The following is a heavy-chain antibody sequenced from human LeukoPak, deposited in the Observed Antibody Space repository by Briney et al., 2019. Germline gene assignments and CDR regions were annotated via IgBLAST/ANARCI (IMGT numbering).Heavy chain of an antibody. CDR2: ISSSGSTI. Sequence: GGSLRLSCAASGFTFNSYEMNWVRQAPGKGLEWVSYISSSGSTIYYADSVKGRFTISRDNAKNSLYLQMNSLRAEDTAVYYCARDEVQKAAAGYFDYWGQGTLVTVSS. D-gene: IGHD6-13*01. J-gene: IGHJ4*02. V-gene: IGHV3-48*03. CDR3: ARDEVQKAAAGYFDY. CDR1: GFTFNSYE.